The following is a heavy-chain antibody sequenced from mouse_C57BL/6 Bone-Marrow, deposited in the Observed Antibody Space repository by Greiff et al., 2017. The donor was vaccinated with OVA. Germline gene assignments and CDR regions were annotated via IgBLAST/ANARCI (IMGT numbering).Heavy chain of an antibody. Sequence: VHVKQSGPVLVKPGASVKMSCKASGYTFTDYYMNWVQQSHGKSLEWIGVINPYNGGTSYNQKFKGKATLTVDKSSRTAYMELNSLTSEDSAVYYWASNYYAMDYWGQGPSVTVSS. CDR2: INPYNGGT. CDR1: GYTFTDYY. CDR3: ASNYYAMDY. J-gene: IGHJ4*01. V-gene: IGHV1-19*01.